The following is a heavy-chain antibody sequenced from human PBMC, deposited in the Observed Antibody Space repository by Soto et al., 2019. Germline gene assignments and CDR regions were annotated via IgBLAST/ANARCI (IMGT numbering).Heavy chain of an antibody. CDR3: GHRPRPRTTVFAVWFDP. CDR1: GFSLSSSGVG. J-gene: IGHJ5*02. D-gene: IGHD4-17*01. V-gene: IGHV2-5*01. CDR2: IYWNDDK. Sequence: SGPTLVNPTQTLTLTCTFSGFSLSSSGVGVGWVRQPPGKPLEWLALIYWNDDKNYSPSLKSRLTITKDTSKNQVVLTMTNMDPVGTATYYCGHRPRPRTTVFAVWFDPWGQGTLVTVSS.